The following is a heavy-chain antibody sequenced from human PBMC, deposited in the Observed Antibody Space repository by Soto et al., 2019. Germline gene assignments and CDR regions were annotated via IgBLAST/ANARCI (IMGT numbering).Heavy chain of an antibody. CDR3: ARGGSVYWYLDL. CDR1: GGTFSSYT. D-gene: IGHD2-15*01. V-gene: IGHV1-69*02. Sequence: QVQLVQSGAEVKKPGSSVKVSCKTSGGTFSSYTISWVRQAPGQGPEWMGRIIPILGIANYAQKFQGRVTITADKTTSTAYMELSSLRSEDTAVYYYARGGSVYWYLDLWGRGTLVTVAS. J-gene: IGHJ2*01. CDR2: IIPILGIA.